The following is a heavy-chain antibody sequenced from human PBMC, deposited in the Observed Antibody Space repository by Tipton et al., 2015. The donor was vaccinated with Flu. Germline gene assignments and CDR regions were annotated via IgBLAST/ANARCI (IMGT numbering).Heavy chain of an antibody. CDR1: GFTFSSYW. J-gene: IGHJ6*02. Sequence: SLRLSCAASGFTFSSYWMSWVRQAPGKGLEWVANIKQDGSEKYYVDSVKGRFTISRDNAKNSLYLQMNSLRAEDTAVYYCARVDYGGNSDYYYYGMDVWGQGTTVTVSS. CDR2: IKQDGSEK. CDR3: ARVDYGGNSDYYYYGMDV. D-gene: IGHD4-23*01. V-gene: IGHV3-7*01.